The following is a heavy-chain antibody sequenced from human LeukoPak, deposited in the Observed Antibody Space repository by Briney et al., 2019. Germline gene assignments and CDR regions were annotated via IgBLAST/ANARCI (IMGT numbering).Heavy chain of an antibody. Sequence: SETLSPTCTVSGGSISSYYWSWIRQPPGKGLEWIGYIYYSGSTNYNPSLKSRVTISVDTSKNQFSLKLSSVTAADTAVYYCARASHCSSTSCYRQYFDYWGQGTLVTVSS. CDR3: ARASHCSSTSCYRQYFDY. CDR1: GGSISSYY. CDR2: IYYSGST. V-gene: IGHV4-59*01. J-gene: IGHJ4*02. D-gene: IGHD2-2*01.